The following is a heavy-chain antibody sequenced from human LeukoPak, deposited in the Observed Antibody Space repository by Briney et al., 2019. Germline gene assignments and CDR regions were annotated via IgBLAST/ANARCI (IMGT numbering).Heavy chain of an antibody. CDR1: GYSFTSYW. J-gene: IGHJ4*02. V-gene: IGHV5-51*01. CDR2: IYPGDSDT. CDR3: VRHGLGSSWFDFDY. D-gene: IGHD6-13*01. Sequence: HGESPNLSCKGSGYSFTSYWIGWVRQMPGKGLEWMGIIYPGDSDTRYSPSFQGQVTISADKSISTAYLQWSSLKASDSAMYYCVRHGLGSSWFDFDYWGQGTMVTVSS.